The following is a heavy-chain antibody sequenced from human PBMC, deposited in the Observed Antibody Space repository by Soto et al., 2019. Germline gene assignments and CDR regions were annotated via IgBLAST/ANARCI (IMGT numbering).Heavy chain of an antibody. CDR3: AKAMADY. J-gene: IGHJ4*02. V-gene: IGHV3-23*01. Sequence: GGSLRLSCAASGFIAINYAMSWVRQALGKGLEWVSGFIGSGGATFYADSVKGRFTISRDSSRNTIYLHMNRLRAEDTAVYYCAKAMADYWGPGTVVTVSS. CDR2: FIGSGGAT. CDR1: GFIAINYA.